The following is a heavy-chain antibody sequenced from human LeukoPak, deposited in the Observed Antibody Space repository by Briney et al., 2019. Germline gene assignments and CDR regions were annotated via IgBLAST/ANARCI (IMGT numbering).Heavy chain of an antibody. Sequence: GGSLRLSCAASGFSFSTHWMHWVRQAPGKGLVWVSRINNDGRSINYADSVNGRFTISRDNAKNTLYLQMNSLRVDDTAVYYCAGGFGFDYWGQGALVTVSS. J-gene: IGHJ4*02. CDR1: GFSFSTHW. V-gene: IGHV3-74*01. CDR3: AGGFGFDY. CDR2: INNDGRSI. D-gene: IGHD3-16*01.